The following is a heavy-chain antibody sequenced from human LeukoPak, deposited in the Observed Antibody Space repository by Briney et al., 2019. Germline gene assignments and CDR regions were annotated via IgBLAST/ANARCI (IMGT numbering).Heavy chain of an antibody. J-gene: IGHJ4*02. V-gene: IGHV3-33*01. CDR3: ARARGPYDILTGYHDY. CDR1: GFTFSTYG. CDR2: IWYDGSNK. D-gene: IGHD3-9*01. Sequence: GGSLRLSCAASGFTFSTYGMHWVRQAPGKGLEWVAVIWYDGSNKYYADSVKGRFTISRDNSKNTLYLQMNSLRAEDTAVYYCARARGPYDILTGYHDYWGQGTLVTVPS.